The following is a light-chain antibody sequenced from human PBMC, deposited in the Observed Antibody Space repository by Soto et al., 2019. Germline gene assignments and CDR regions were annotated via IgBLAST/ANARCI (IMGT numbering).Light chain of an antibody. Sequence: EIRMTQSPSTLSGSVGDRVTLTCRASQSISSYLNWYQQKPGQAPKLLIYAASSLHSGVPSRFRGRGSGTDFTLTISSLQPEDFATYYCQQSYSTPRTFGQGTKVDIK. V-gene: IGKV1-39*01. J-gene: IGKJ1*01. CDR2: AAS. CDR1: QSISSY. CDR3: QQSYSTPRT.